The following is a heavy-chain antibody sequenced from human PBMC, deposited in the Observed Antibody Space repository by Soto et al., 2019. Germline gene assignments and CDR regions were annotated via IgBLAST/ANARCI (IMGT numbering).Heavy chain of an antibody. J-gene: IGHJ6*02. CDR2: IIPIFGTA. V-gene: IGHV1-69*06. Sequence: GASVKVSFKASGGTFSSYAISWVRQAPGQGLEWMGGIIPIFGTANYAQKFQGRVTITADKSTSTAYMELSSLRSEDTAVYYCAASSGGVYYYGMDVWGQGTTVTVSS. D-gene: IGHD2-15*01. CDR3: AASSGGVYYYGMDV. CDR1: GGTFSSYA.